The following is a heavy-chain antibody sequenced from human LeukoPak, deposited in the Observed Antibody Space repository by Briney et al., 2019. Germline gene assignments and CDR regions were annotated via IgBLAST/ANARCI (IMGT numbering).Heavy chain of an antibody. D-gene: IGHD5-18*01. CDR3: ARGSRGYTYG. Sequence: PSETLSLTCTVSGASVSSGSYYWSWIRQPPGKGLEWIGYIYYSGSTNYNPSLKSRVTISVDTSKNQFSLKLSSVTAADAAVYYCARGSRGYTYGWGQGTLVTVSS. CDR1: GASVSSGSYY. J-gene: IGHJ4*02. CDR2: IYYSGST. V-gene: IGHV4-61*01.